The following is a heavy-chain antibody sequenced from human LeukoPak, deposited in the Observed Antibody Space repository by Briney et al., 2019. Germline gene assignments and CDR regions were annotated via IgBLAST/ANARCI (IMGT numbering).Heavy chain of an antibody. D-gene: IGHD4-11*01. CDR3: ARGSDYSGNGNGDWFDP. V-gene: IGHV1-18*04. J-gene: IGHJ5*02. CDR2: ISTYTGIT. Sequence: GASVNVSCKASGFRFTSFGVSWVRQAPGQGLEWMGWISTYTGITHCAEKFEDRVTMTIDTSTTTAYMELRGLRYDDTAVYYCARGSDYSGNGNGDWFDPWGQGTVVTVSS. CDR1: GFRFTSFG.